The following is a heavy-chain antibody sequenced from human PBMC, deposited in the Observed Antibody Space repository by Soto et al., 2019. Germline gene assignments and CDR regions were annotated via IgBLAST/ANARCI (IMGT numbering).Heavy chain of an antibody. D-gene: IGHD2-2*01. Sequence: SETLSLTCTVSGGSISSGGYYWSWIRQHPGKGLEWIGYIYYSGSTYYNPSLKSRVTISVDTSKNQFSLKLSSVTAADTAVYYCAREGSTRAGYYYYGMDVWGQGTTVTV. J-gene: IGHJ6*02. CDR1: GGSISSGGYY. V-gene: IGHV4-31*03. CDR3: AREGSTRAGYYYYGMDV. CDR2: IYYSGST.